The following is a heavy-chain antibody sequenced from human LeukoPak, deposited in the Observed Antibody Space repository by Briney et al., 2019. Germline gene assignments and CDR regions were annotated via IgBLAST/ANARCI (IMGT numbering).Heavy chain of an antibody. J-gene: IGHJ4*02. Sequence: GWSLRLSCAASGFTFSNFPMFWVRQAPGKGLEWVSGISISGTSAYYADFVKGRFTMPRDNSKKTVYLEMNSLRVEDTALYYCARLPERTTETTDYWGQGTLVTVSS. CDR3: ARLPERTTETTDY. D-gene: IGHD4-11*01. CDR1: GFTFSNFP. CDR2: ISISGTSA. V-gene: IGHV3-23*05.